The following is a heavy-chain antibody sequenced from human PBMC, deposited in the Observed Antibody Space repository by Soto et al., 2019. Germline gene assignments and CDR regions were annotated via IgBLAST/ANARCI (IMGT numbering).Heavy chain of an antibody. V-gene: IGHV3-30*18. D-gene: IGHD6-19*01. Sequence: GGSLRLSCSASGFTFSSYGMHWVRQAPGKGLEWVAVISYDGSNKYYADSVKGRFTISRDNSKHTLYLQMNSLRAEDTAVYYCAKDGITVADPGNYFDYWGQGTLVTVSS. CDR2: ISYDGSNK. CDR3: AKDGITVADPGNYFDY. CDR1: GFTFSSYG. J-gene: IGHJ4*02.